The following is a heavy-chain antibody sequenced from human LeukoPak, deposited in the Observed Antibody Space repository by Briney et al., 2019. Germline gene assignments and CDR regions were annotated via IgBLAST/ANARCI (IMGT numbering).Heavy chain of an antibody. Sequence: GGSLRLSCAASGFTFSSYEMNWVRQAPGKGLEWVSYISSSGSTIYYADSVKGRFTISRDNSKNTLYLQMNSLRAEDTAVYYCAKDWGAVYFFDYWGQGTLVTVSS. D-gene: IGHD3-16*01. CDR2: ISSSGSTI. CDR3: AKDWGAVYFFDY. J-gene: IGHJ4*02. V-gene: IGHV3-48*03. CDR1: GFTFSSYE.